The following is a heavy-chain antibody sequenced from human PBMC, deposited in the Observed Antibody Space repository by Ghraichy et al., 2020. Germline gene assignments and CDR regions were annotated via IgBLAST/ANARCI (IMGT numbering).Heavy chain of an antibody. V-gene: IGHV4-59*08. J-gene: IGHJ2*01. CDR2: IYYSGST. CDR1: GGSISSYY. D-gene: IGHD1-26*01. CDR3: ARRGGSLIDL. Sequence: SETLSLTCTVSGGSISSYYWSWIRQPPGKGLEWIGYIYYSGSTNYNPSLKSRVTISVDTSKNQFSLKLSSVTAADTAVYYCARRGGSLIDLWGRGTLVTVSS.